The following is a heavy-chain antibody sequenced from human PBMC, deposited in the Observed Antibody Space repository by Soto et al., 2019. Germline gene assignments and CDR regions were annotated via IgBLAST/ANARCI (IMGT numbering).Heavy chain of an antibody. CDR1: GLTFRNYA. Sequence: PGGSLRLSCTASGLTFRNYAMTWVRQAPGRGLEWVSGISGSGSMKYYADSVKGRFTISRDNSKNLLFLQMDSLRDEDTATYYCAKEAVASEQVPIPGDSWGQGTLVTVPS. V-gene: IGHV3-23*01. D-gene: IGHD1-26*01. CDR3: AKEAVASEQVPIPGDS. CDR2: ISGSGSMK. J-gene: IGHJ4*02.